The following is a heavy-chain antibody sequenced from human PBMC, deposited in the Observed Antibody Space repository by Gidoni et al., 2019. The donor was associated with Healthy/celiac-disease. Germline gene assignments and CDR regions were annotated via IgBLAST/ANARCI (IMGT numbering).Heavy chain of an antibody. CDR1: GGSTSSGGYY. CDR3: ARKVAASQEEGWFDP. CDR2: IYYSGST. Sequence: QVQLQESGPGLVKPSQTLSLTCTVSGGSTSSGGYYWSWIRQHPGKGLEWIGYIYYSGSTYYNPSLKSRVTISVDTSKNQFSLKLSSVTAADTAVYYCARKVAASQEEGWFDPWGQGTLVTVSS. V-gene: IGHV4-31*03. D-gene: IGHD6-19*01. J-gene: IGHJ5*02.